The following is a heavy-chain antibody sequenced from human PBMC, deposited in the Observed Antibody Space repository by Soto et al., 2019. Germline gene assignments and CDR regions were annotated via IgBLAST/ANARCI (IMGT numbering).Heavy chain of an antibody. CDR2: IYPSGGGA. Sequence: QVQLVQSGAEVKEPGASVKVSCKASGYTFTTYHLHWVRQAPGQGLEWMGIIYPSGGGARYAQKFQGRLTMTRDTSTSTLYMELGSLRSEDTAVYYCAKDGSNWAFDYWGQGTLVTVSS. CDR1: GYTFTTYH. J-gene: IGHJ4*02. V-gene: IGHV1-46*01. CDR3: AKDGSNWAFDY. D-gene: IGHD6-13*01.